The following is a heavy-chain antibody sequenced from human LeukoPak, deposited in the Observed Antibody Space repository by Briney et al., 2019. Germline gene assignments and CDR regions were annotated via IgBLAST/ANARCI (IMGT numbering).Heavy chain of an antibody. CDR1: GYTFTSSD. CDR2: MNPNSGNT. Sequence: ASVKVSCKASGYTFTSSDINWVRQATGQGLEWMGWMNPNSGNTGYAQKFQGRVTMTRNTSISTAYMELSSLTSEDTAVYYCARGRGGASHYYDMDVWGQGTTVTVSS. D-gene: IGHD3-10*01. J-gene: IGHJ6*02. V-gene: IGHV1-8*01. CDR3: ARGRGGASHYYDMDV.